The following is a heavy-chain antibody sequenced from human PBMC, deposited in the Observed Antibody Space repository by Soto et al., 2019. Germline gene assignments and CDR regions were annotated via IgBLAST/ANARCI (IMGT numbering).Heavy chain of an antibody. CDR2: IYYSGST. CDR3: ARGQRYCTNGVCYMDYYYYYMHV. J-gene: IGHJ6*03. D-gene: IGHD2-8*01. CDR1: GGSISSGGYY. V-gene: IGHV4-31*03. Sequence: PSETLSLTCTVSGGSISSGGYYWSWIRQHPGKGLEWIGYIYYSGSTYYNPSLKSRVTISVDTSKNQFSLKLSSVTAADTAVYYCARGQRYCTNGVCYMDYYYYYMHVWGKGTTVTVSS.